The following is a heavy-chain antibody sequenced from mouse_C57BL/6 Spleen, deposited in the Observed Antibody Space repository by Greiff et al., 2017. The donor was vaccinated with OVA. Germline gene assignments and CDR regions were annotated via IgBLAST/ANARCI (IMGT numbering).Heavy chain of an antibody. Sequence: EVQGMESGEGLVKPGGSLKLSCAASGFTFSSYAMSWVRQTPEKRLEWVAYISSGGDYIYYADTVKGRFTISRDNARNTLYLQMSSLKSEDTAMYYCTRDYYDYDGAWFAYWGQGTLVTVSA. J-gene: IGHJ3*01. CDR3: TRDYYDYDGAWFAY. D-gene: IGHD2-4*01. CDR2: ISSGGDYI. CDR1: GFTFSSYA. V-gene: IGHV5-9-1*02.